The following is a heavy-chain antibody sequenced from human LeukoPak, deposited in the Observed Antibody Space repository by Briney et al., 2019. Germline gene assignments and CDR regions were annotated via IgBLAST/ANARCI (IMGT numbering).Heavy chain of an antibody. CDR3: ARGNGIPAEHHAFDI. V-gene: IGHV1-69-2*01. CDR1: GYTFTDYY. D-gene: IGHD1-1*01. Sequence: ASVKVSCKASGYTFTDYYMHWVQQAPGKGLEWMGRVDPEDGETIYAEKFQGRVTITADTSTDTAYMELSSLRSEDTAVYYCARGNGIPAEHHAFDIWGQGTMVTVSS. J-gene: IGHJ3*02. CDR2: VDPEDGET.